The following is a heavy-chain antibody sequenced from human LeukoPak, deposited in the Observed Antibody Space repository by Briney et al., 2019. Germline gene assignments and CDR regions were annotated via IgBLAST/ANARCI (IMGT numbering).Heavy chain of an antibody. CDR2: IYYSGST. CDR1: GGSISSYY. V-gene: IGHV4-59*01. J-gene: IGHJ6*03. Sequence: SETLSLTCTVSGGSISSYYWSWIRQPPGKGLEWIGYIYYSGSTNYKPSVKSRVTISVDTSKNQFSLKLSSVTAADTAVYYCARRGVHYDILTGYYRNYYYYYMDVWGKGTTVTVSS. CDR3: ARRGVHYDILTGYYRNYYYYYMDV. D-gene: IGHD3-9*01.